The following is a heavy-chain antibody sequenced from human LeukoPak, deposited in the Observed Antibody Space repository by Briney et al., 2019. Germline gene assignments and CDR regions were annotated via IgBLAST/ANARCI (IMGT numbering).Heavy chain of an antibody. CDR3: ERDGIAAAGKIDY. CDR2: INPSGGST. V-gene: IGHV1-46*01. D-gene: IGHD6-13*01. Sequence: ASVKVSSKASGYTFTSYYMHWVRQAPGQGLEWMGIINPSGGSTSYAQKFQGRVTMTRDTSTSTVYMELSSLRSEDTAVYYCERDGIAAAGKIDYWGQGTLVTVSS. J-gene: IGHJ4*02. CDR1: GYTFTSYY.